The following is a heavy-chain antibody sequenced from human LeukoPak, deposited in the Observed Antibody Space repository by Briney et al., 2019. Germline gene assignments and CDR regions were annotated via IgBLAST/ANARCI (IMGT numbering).Heavy chain of an antibody. CDR2: IYSGVGT. CDR1: GFTVSSNY. Sequence: GGSLRLSCAASGFTVSSNYMSWVRQAPGKGLEWVSVIYSGVGTYDTDSVKGRFTISRDSSKNTLYLQMNSLRAEDTAVYYCARVARYNWFDPWGQGTLVTVSS. CDR3: ARVARYNWFDP. J-gene: IGHJ5*02. V-gene: IGHV3-53*01.